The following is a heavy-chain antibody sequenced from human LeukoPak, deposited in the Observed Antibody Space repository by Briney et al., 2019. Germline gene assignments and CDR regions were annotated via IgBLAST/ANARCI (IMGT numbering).Heavy chain of an antibody. V-gene: IGHV1-18*03. Sequence: AASVKVSCKASGYTFTSYGISWVRQAPGQGLEWMGWISAYNGNTKYAQRLQGRVTITRDTSASTAYMELSSLRSEDMAVYYCARGIRGGKPYCSDGSCYSDDHPLFNYWGQGTLVTVSS. D-gene: IGHD2-15*01. CDR2: ISAYNGNT. J-gene: IGHJ4*02. CDR1: GYTFTSYG. CDR3: ARGIRGGKPYCSDGSCYSDDHPLFNY.